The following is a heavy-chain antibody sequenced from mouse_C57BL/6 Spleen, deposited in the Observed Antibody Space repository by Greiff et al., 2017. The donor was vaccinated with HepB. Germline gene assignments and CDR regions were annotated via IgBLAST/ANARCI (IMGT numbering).Heavy chain of an antibody. CDR1: GFTFSSYA. D-gene: IGHD2-4*01. CDR2: ISDGGSYT. Sequence: EVKLVESGGGLVKPGGSLKLSCAASGFTFSSYAMSWVRQTPEKRLEWVATISDGGSYTYYPDNVKGRFTISRDNAKNNLYLQMSHLKSEDTAMYYCARGDYDYDLYYAMDYWGQGTSVTVSS. J-gene: IGHJ4*01. CDR3: ARGDYDYDLYYAMDY. V-gene: IGHV5-4*03.